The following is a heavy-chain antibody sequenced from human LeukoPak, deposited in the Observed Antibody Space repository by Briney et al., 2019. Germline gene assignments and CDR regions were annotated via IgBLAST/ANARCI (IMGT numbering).Heavy chain of an antibody. D-gene: IGHD2-15*01. CDR3: ARGSPPDY. V-gene: IGHV3-11*05. J-gene: IGHJ4*02. CDR2: ISSSSIYT. CDR1: GFIFSDYY. Sequence: GGSLRLSCAASGFIFSDYYMSWNRQAPGKGLEWLSYISSSSIYTSYADSVKGRFTISRDNAKNSLYLQLNSLRAEDTAVYYCARGSPPDYWGQGTLVTVSS.